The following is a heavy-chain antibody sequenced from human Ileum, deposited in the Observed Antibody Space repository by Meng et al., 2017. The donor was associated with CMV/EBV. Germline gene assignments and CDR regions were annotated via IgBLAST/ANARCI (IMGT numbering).Heavy chain of an antibody. Sequence: VQSQASGPRLANPSPTLSLTCSVSGDSIDSGDYSWNWVRQPPGKGLEWIGYIYYNGNAYYNPSLKRQVTISVDTSKNQFSLRLKSVTAADSAVYFCARGGIFRGLDYWGQGTLVTVSS. CDR3: ARGGIFRGLDY. CDR1: GDSIDSGDYS. V-gene: IGHV4-30-4*08. D-gene: IGHD3-10*01. J-gene: IGHJ4*02. CDR2: IYYNGNA.